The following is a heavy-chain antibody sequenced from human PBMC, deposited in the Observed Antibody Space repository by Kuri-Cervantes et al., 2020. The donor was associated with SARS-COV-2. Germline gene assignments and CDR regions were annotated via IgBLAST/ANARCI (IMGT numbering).Heavy chain of an antibody. CDR3: AKLGSRRHYED. V-gene: IGHV3-23*01. CDR2: ISGSGGST. CDR1: GFTFSSYA. D-gene: IGHD4-17*01. J-gene: IGHJ4*02. Sequence: GESLMISCAASGFTFSSYAMSWVRQAPGKGLEWVSAISGSGGSTYYADSVKGRFTISRDNSKNTLYLQMNSLRAEDTAVYYCAKLGSRRHYEDWGQGTLVTVSS.